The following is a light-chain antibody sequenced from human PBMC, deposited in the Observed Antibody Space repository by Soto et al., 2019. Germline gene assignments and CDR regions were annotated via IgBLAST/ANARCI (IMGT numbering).Light chain of an antibody. Sequence: TQSPSFLSASVGDRVTITCRASQSIGNWLAWYQQKPGKVTKLLIYDASSLESGVPSRFSGSGSGTEFTLTISSLQPEDFATYYCQQSNRAPLTFGQGTRLEIK. CDR3: QQSNRAPLT. CDR2: DAS. J-gene: IGKJ5*01. CDR1: QSIGNW. V-gene: IGKV1-5*01.